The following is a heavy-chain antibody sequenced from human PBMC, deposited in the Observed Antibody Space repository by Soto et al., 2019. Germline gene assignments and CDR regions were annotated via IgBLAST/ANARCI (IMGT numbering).Heavy chain of an antibody. Sequence: SETLSLTCTVSGGSISSYYWSWIRQHPGKGLEWIGYIYYSGSTYYNPSLKSRVTISVDTSKNQFSLKLSSVTAADTAVYYCAGYCSSTSCYTGTDYWGQGTLVTVSS. CDR1: GGSISSYY. CDR2: IYYSGST. V-gene: IGHV4-59*06. J-gene: IGHJ4*02. D-gene: IGHD2-2*02. CDR3: AGYCSSTSCYTGTDY.